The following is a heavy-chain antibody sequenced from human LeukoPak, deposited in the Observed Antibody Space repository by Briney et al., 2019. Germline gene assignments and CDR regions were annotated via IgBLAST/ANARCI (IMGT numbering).Heavy chain of an antibody. D-gene: IGHD1-26*01. CDR1: GFTLSDHY. CDR3: TDIGAGGNY. CDR2: IRNKANSYTT. J-gene: IGHJ4*02. Sequence: PGGSLRLSCAASGFTLSDHYMDWVRQAPGKGLEWVGQIRNKANSYTTYYAASVKGRFTISRDDSQNSLYLQMNSLKTEDTAVYYCTDIGAGGNYWGQGTLVTVSS. V-gene: IGHV3-72*01.